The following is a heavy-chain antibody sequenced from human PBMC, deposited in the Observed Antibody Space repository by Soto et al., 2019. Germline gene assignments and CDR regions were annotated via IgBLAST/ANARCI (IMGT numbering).Heavy chain of an antibody. CDR2: ISGSGGGT. Sequence: EVQLLESGGGLVQPGGSLRLSCAASGFTFSSYAMSWVRQAPGKGLEWISSISGSGGGTDFADSVKGRFTISRDKSKNTLHLQMNSLRAEDTDVYYCAKDRRYDYIWGSWNYWGQGALVTVAS. D-gene: IGHD3-16*01. V-gene: IGHV3-23*01. CDR1: GFTFSSYA. J-gene: IGHJ4*02. CDR3: AKDRRYDYIWGSWNY.